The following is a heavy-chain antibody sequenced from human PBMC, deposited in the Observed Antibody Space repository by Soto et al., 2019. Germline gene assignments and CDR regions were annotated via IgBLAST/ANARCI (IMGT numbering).Heavy chain of an antibody. V-gene: IGHV3-33*01. CDR2: IWYDGSNK. Sequence: PGGSLRLSCAASGFTFSSYGMHWVRQAPGKGLEWVAVIWYDGSNKYYADSVKGRFTISRDNSKDTLYLQMNSLRAEDTAVYYCARVLSPGRSSSLYGAHYWGQGTLVTVSS. CDR1: GFTFSSYG. D-gene: IGHD6-13*01. J-gene: IGHJ4*02. CDR3: ARVLSPGRSSSLYGAHY.